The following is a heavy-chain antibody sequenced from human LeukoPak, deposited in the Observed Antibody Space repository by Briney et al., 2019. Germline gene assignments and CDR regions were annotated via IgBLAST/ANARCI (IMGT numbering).Heavy chain of an antibody. D-gene: IGHD6-13*01. Sequence: GGSLRLSCAASGFTVSSHYMSWVRQAPGKGLEWVSVIYSGAGTSYADPVQGRFTISRDNPKNTLYLQMNSLRVEDTAVYYCARDRGFSSSWRLFVYWGQGTLVTVSS. CDR2: IYSGAGT. J-gene: IGHJ4*02. V-gene: IGHV3-66*02. CDR1: GFTVSSHY. CDR3: ARDRGFSSSWRLFVY.